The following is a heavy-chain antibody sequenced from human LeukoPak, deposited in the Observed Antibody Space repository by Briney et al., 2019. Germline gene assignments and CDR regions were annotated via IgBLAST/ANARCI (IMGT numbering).Heavy chain of an antibody. CDR1: GGTFSSYA. D-gene: IGHD1-26*01. CDR2: IIPILGIA. CDR3: ARDEYSGSYSYGMDV. J-gene: IGHJ6*02. Sequence: ASVKVSCKASGGTFSSYAISWVRQAPGQGLEWMGRIIPILGIANYAQKFQGRVTITADKSTSTAYMELSSLRSDDTAVYYCARDEYSGSYSYGMDVWGQGTTVTVSS. V-gene: IGHV1-69*04.